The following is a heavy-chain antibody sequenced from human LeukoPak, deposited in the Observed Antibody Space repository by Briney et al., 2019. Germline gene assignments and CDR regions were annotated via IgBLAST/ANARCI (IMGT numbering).Heavy chain of an antibody. V-gene: IGHV3-23*01. CDR3: AKDGDYGGNSETDAFDI. D-gene: IGHD4-23*01. CDR2: IDGNGDKT. J-gene: IGHJ3*02. Sequence: GGSLRLSCAASGFTFKSHHMSWVRQAPGKGLEWVSAIDGNGDKTYYADSVKGRFTISRDNSKNTLYLQMNSLRAEDTAVYYCAKDGDYGGNSETDAFDIWGQGTMVTVSS. CDR1: GFTFKSHH.